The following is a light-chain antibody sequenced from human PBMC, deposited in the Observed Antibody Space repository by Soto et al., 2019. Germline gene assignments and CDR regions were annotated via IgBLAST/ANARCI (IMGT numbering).Light chain of an antibody. Sequence: QSVLTQPPSVSAAPGQKVTISCSGSSSNIGNNYVSWYQQAPGAAPKLLIYDNDKRPSEIPDRFTGSKSGTSATLDITGLQTGDEADYFCGTWDSNLRGAYVFGTGTKVTXL. CDR1: SSNIGNNY. CDR3: GTWDSNLRGAYV. V-gene: IGLV1-51*01. J-gene: IGLJ1*01. CDR2: DND.